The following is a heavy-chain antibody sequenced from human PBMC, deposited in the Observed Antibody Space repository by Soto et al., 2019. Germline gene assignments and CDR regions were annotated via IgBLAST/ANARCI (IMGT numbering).Heavy chain of an antibody. V-gene: IGHV1-24*01. D-gene: IGHD5-12*01. CDR1: GYTLAELS. J-gene: IGHJ4*02. Sequence: GASVEVCCKVCGYTLAELSMQWVRQETGKGLEWMGGFDPEDGETIYAQKFQGRVTMTEDTSTDTAYMELSSLRSEDTAVYYCATANIVATTKNFDYWGQGPLVTV. CDR3: ATANIVATTKNFDY. CDR2: FDPEDGET.